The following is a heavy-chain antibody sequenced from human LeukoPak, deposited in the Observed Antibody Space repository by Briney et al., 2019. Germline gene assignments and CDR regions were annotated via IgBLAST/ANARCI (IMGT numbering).Heavy chain of an antibody. Sequence: ASVKVSCKASGYTFTGYYMHWVRQAPGQGLEWMGWINPNSGGTNYAQKFQGRVTMTRDTSISTAYMELSRLRSDDTAVYYCAARGSSWAPDAFDIWGQGTMVTVSS. CDR3: AARGSSWAPDAFDI. CDR1: GYTFTGYY. D-gene: IGHD6-13*01. CDR2: INPNSGGT. J-gene: IGHJ3*02. V-gene: IGHV1-2*02.